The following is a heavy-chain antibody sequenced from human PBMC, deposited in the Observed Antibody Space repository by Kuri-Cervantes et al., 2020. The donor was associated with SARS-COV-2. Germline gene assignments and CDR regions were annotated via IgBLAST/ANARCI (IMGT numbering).Heavy chain of an antibody. V-gene: IGHV4-4*07. J-gene: IGHJ5*02. CDR2: IYTSGST. Sequence: SETLSLTCTVSGGSISSYYWSWIRQPARKGLEWIGRIYTSGSTNYNPSLKSRVTMSVDTSKNQFSLKLSSVTAADTAVYYCARQMMSSITIFGVVITRNWSDPWGQGTLVTVSS. D-gene: IGHD3-3*01. CDR1: GGSISSYY. CDR3: ARQMMSSITIFGVVITRNWSDP.